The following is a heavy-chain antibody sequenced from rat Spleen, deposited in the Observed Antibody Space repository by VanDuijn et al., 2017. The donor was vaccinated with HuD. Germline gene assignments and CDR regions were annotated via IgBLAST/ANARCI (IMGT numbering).Heavy chain of an antibody. CDR1: GFSLTSYS. CDR2: MWYDGDT. CDR3: ARANRETYAHFDY. V-gene: IGHV2-34*01. D-gene: IGHD3-4*01. J-gene: IGHJ2*01. Sequence: QVQLKESGPGLVQPSETLSLTCTVSGFSLTSYSVSWVRQPSGKGPEWMGRMWYDGDTAYNSALKSRLSITRDISKSQVFLEMNNLQTEDTATYYCARANRETYAHFDYWGQGVMVTVSS.